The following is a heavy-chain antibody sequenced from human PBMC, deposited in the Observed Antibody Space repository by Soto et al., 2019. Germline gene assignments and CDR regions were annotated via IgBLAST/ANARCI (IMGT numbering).Heavy chain of an antibody. CDR3: TMTSPYYGDYYLGY. V-gene: IGHV3-7*01. CDR2: IKQDGSEK. J-gene: IGHJ4*02. Sequence: EVQLVESGGGLVQPGGSLRLSCAASGFTFSSYWMSWVSQAPGKGLEWVANIKQDGSEKYYVDSVKGRFNISRDNAKNAMNMQMNSLRDEKTFVDYGTMTSPYYGDYYLGYWGQGTLVTVSS. CDR1: GFTFSSYW. D-gene: IGHD4-17*01.